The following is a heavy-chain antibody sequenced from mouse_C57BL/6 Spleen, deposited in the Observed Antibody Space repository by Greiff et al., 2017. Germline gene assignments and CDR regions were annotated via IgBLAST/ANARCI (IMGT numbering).Heavy chain of an antibody. D-gene: IGHD1-1*01. CDR3: ARSNYYGSPYFDY. J-gene: IGHJ2*01. Sequence: VQLQQSGPELVKPGASVKMSCKASGYTFTDYNMHWVKQSHGKSLEWIGYINPNNGGTSYNQKFKGKATLTVNKSSSTAYMELRSLTSEDSAVYYCARSNYYGSPYFDYWGQGTTLTVSS. CDR1: GYTFTDYN. CDR2: INPNNGGT. V-gene: IGHV1-22*01.